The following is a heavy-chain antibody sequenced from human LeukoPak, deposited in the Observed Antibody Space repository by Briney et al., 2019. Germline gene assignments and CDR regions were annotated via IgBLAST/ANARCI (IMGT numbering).Heavy chain of an antibody. CDR1: GGSISSYY. Sequence: SETLSLTCTVSGGSISSYYWSWIRQPAGKGLEWIGRIYTSGSTNYNPSLKSRVTISADTSKNQFSLKLSSVTAADTAVYYCARQTPSRTYYDFWSGYSDTSLNWFDPWGQGTLVTVSS. J-gene: IGHJ5*02. D-gene: IGHD3-3*01. CDR2: IYTSGST. CDR3: ARQTPSRTYYDFWSGYSDTSLNWFDP. V-gene: IGHV4-4*07.